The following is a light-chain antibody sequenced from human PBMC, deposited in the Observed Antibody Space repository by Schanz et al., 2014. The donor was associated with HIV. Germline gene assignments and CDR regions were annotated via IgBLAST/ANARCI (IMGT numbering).Light chain of an antibody. CDR1: TGAVTNGHY. Sequence: QTVVTQEPSLTVSPGGTVTLTCGSSTGAVTNGHYPYWFQQKPGQAPRTLIYDTANKHSWTPARFSGSLLGGKAALTLSGAQPEDEAEYYCLLSYSDSPYVLFGGGTKLIVL. CDR3: LLSYSDSPYVL. CDR2: DTA. V-gene: IGLV7-46*01. J-gene: IGLJ2*01.